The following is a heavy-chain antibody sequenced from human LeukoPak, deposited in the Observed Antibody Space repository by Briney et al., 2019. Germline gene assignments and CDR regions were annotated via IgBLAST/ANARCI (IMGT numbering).Heavy chain of an antibody. CDR3: ARVSPKSGSYYFDY. D-gene: IGHD1-26*01. V-gene: IGHV4-31*03. J-gene: IGHJ4*02. CDR1: GGSISSGGYY. CDR2: IYYSGST. Sequence: PSETLSLTCTVSGGSISSGGYYWSWIRQHPGKGLEWIGYIYYSGSTYYNPSLKSRVTISVDTSKNQFSLKLSSVTAADTAVYYCARVSPKSGSYYFDYWGQGTLVTVSS.